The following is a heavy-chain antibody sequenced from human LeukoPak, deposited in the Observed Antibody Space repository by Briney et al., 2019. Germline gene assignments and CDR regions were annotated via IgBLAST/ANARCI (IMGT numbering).Heavy chain of an antibody. CDR1: GGSISGSY. D-gene: IGHD4-17*01. Sequence: SETLSLTCTVSGGSISGSYWSWIRQPPGKGLEWIAYMSSSGSTNYNPSLKSRVTISIDTSKNQFSLKLSSLTAADTAIYYCARGIESYVDYGYWSQGILVTVSS. V-gene: IGHV4-59*01. J-gene: IGHJ4*02. CDR3: ARGIESYVDYGY. CDR2: MSSSGST.